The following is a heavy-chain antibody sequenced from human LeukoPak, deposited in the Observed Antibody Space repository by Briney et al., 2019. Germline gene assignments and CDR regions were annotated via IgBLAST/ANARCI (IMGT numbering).Heavy chain of an antibody. V-gene: IGHV3-30-3*01. CDR3: AGSYYDILTGYSYYYGMDV. CDR2: ISYDGSNK. Sequence: PGRSLCVSCAASGFTFSSYARHWVCQAPGKGLEWVAVISYDGSNKYYADSVKGRFTISRDNSKNTLYLQMNSLRAEDTAVYYCAGSYYDILTGYSYYYGMDVWGEGTSVTVSS. D-gene: IGHD3-9*01. CDR1: GFTFSSYA. J-gene: IGHJ6*01.